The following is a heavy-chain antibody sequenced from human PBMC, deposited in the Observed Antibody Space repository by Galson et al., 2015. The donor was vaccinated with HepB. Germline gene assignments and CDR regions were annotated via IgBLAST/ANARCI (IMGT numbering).Heavy chain of an antibody. J-gene: IGHJ6*02. CDR3: TKDARASGWNYYGMDV. CDR1: GFTFGSYA. V-gene: IGHV3-23*01. Sequence: SLRLSCAASGFTFGSYAMTWVRQAPGKGLEWVSAISGGGGSTYYADSVKGRSTISRDSSKTTLYLQMSSLRVEDTALYYCTKDARASGWNYYGMDVWGQGTTVTVSS. CDR2: ISGGGGST. D-gene: IGHD6-19*01.